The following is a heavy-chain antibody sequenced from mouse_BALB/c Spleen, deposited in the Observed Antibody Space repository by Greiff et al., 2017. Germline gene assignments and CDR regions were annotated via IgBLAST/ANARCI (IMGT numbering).Heavy chain of an antibody. J-gene: IGHJ2*01. V-gene: IGHV5-6-2*01. CDR2: INSNGGST. CDR1: GFTFSSYY. D-gene: IGHD2-4*01. CDR3: ARQNNDYPYYFDY. Sequence: EVQGVESGGGLVKLGGSLKLSCAASGFTFSSYYMSWVRQTPEKRLELVAAINSNGGSTYYPDTVKGRFTISRDNAKNTLYLQMSSLKSEDTALYFCARQNNDYPYYFDYWGQGTTLTVSS.